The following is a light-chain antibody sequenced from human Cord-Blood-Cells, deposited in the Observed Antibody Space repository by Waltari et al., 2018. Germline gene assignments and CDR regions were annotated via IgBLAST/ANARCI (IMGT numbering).Light chain of an antibody. CDR3: QQSYSTLT. V-gene: IGKV1-39*01. Sequence: DIQMTQSPSSLSASVGDRVTITRLASQSISSYLNWYQQKPGKTPDLLIYAASSLQSWVPSRFSGSGSGTDFTLTISSLQPEDFATYYCQQSYSTLTFGGGTKVEIK. J-gene: IGKJ4*01. CDR2: AAS. CDR1: QSISSY.